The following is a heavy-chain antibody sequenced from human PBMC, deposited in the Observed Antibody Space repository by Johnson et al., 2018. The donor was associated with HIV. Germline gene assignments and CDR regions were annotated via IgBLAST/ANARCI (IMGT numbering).Heavy chain of an antibody. CDR2: IYSGDST. J-gene: IGHJ3*01. Sequence: EVQLLESGGGVVRPGGSLRLSCAASGFTVSSSYMSWVRQAPGKGLEWVSVIYSGDSTYYADSVKGRFTISRDNSKNTLYLQMNSLRAEDTAVYDCARERGAVAGTAAFVVWGQGTVVTVSS. D-gene: IGHD6-19*01. CDR1: GFTVSSSY. V-gene: IGHV3-66*01. CDR3: ARERGAVAGTAAFVV.